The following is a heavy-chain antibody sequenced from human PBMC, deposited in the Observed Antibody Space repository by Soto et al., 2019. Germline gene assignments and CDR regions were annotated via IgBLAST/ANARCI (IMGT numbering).Heavy chain of an antibody. CDR1: GYTLTELS. D-gene: IGHD6-19*01. V-gene: IGHV1-24*01. CDR2: FDPEDGET. Sequence: VASVKVSCKVSGYTLTELSMHWVRQAPGKGLEWMGGFDPEDGETIYAQKFQGRVTMTEDTSTDTAYMELSSLRSEDTAVYYCATDNSDRYSSGWYDPPNFDYWGQGTLVTV. CDR3: ATDNSDRYSSGWYDPPNFDY. J-gene: IGHJ4*02.